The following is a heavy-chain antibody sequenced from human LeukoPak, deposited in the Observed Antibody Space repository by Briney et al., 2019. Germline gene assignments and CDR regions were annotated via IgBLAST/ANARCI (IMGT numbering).Heavy chain of an antibody. CDR3: ARGLYNTYPEDY. J-gene: IGHJ4*02. V-gene: IGHV1-2*02. Sequence: GASVKVSCKASGYTFTGYYMHWVRQAPGQGLEWMGWINPNSGGTNYAQKFQGRVAMTRDTSISIGYMELSRLRSDDTAVYYCARGLYNTYPEDYWGQGTLVTVSS. CDR1: GYTFTGYY. CDR2: INPNSGGT. D-gene: IGHD2-2*02.